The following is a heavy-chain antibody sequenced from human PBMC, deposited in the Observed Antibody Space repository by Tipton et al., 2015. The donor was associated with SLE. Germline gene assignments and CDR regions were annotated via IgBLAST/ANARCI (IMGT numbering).Heavy chain of an antibody. J-gene: IGHJ3*02. CDR3: ARELDTFDI. V-gene: IGHV4-59*01. Sequence: TLSLTCTVSGGSINEYYWSWIRQAPGKGLEWIGYIYHNESPTYNPSLRRRVTMSIATSQNQFSLKLTSVTAADTAVYYCARELDTFDIWGQGTMVTVSS. CDR2: IYHNESP. CDR1: GGSINEYY.